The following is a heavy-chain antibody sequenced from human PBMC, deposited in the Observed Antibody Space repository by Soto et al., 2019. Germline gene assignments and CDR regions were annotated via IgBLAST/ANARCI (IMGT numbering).Heavy chain of an antibody. CDR2: INIVGGNT. Sequence: VQLLESGGGLVQPGGSLRLSCAASGFTFSNYAMSWVRQAPGKALEWVSSINIVGGNTNYADSVKGRFTITRDDSKNTVFLKMHSPRAEDTAIYYCTKLHCFDSWGQGTLVTVSS. J-gene: IGHJ4*02. CDR3: TKLHCFDS. CDR1: GFTFSNYA. V-gene: IGHV3-23*01.